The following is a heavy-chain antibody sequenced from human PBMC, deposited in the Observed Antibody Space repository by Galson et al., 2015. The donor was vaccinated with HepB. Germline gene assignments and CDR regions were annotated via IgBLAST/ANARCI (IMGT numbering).Heavy chain of an antibody. CDR3: AGWRYCSSTSCYREGDAFDI. CDR2: ISWDGGST. Sequence: SLRLSCAASGFTFDNYTMHWVRQAPGKGLEWVSLISWDGGSTYYADSVKGRFTISRDNSKNSLYLQMNSLRTEDTALYYCAGWRYCSSTSCYREGDAFDIWGQGTMVTVSS. D-gene: IGHD2-2*02. J-gene: IGHJ3*02. V-gene: IGHV3-43*01. CDR1: GFTFDNYT.